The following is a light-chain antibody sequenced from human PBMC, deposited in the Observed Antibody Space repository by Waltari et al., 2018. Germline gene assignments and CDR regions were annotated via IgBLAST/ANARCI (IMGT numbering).Light chain of an antibody. J-gene: IGKJ2*01. V-gene: IGKV1-39*01. CDR1: QLVDNF. CDR2: AAS. CDR3: QQSYTTPYT. Sequence: CRASQLVDNFLNWYQQKPGQAPSLLIYAASSLQSGVPSRFSGRGSGTDFTLTISSLQPEDFATYYCQQSYTTPYTFGQGTRLDIK.